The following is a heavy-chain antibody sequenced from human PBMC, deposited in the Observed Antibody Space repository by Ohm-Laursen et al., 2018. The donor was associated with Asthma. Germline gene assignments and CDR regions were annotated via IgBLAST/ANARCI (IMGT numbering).Heavy chain of an antibody. CDR2: ITSDGSWT. V-gene: IGHV3-30-3*01. CDR3: ARGVGYGRGCYFDY. J-gene: IGHJ4*02. CDR1: GFTFSSNA. Sequence: SLRLSCAAPGFTFSSNAMHWVRQAPGKGLEWVSIITSDGSWTSYADSVKGRFTISRDNSKNTLYLQMNSLRPEDTAVYYCARGVGYGRGCYFDYWGLGTLVTVSS. D-gene: IGHD5-12*01.